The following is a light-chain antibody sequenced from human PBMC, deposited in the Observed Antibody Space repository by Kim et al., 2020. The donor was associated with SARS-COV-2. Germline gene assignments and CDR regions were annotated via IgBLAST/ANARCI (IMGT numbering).Light chain of an antibody. J-gene: IGKJ3*01. V-gene: IGKV1-9*01. Sequence: DIQLTQSPSFLSASVGDRVTITCRASQGISSYLAWYQQKPGKAPKLLIYAASTLQSGVPSRFSGSGSGTEFTLTISRLQPEDFATYYCQQLNSFGPGTKVDIK. CDR1: QGISSY. CDR2: AAS. CDR3: QQLNS.